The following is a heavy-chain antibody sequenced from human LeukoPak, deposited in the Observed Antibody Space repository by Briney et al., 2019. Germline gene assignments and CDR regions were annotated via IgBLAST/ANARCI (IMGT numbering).Heavy chain of an antibody. CDR3: ARQAARYSSYL. J-gene: IGHJ5*02. Sequence: SETLSLTCTVSGGSISSYYWSWIRQPPGKGLEWIGYIYYSGSPNYNPSLKSRVTISVDTSKNQFSLKLSSVTAADTAVYYCARQAARYSSYLWGQGTLVPVSS. V-gene: IGHV4-59*08. CDR2: IYYSGSP. D-gene: IGHD6-13*01. CDR1: GGSISSYY.